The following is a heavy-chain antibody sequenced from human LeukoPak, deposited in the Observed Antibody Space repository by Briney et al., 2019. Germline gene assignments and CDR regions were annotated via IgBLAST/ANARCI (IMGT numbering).Heavy chain of an antibody. CDR1: GFTFSSYA. CDR2: ISGSGGST. D-gene: IGHD3-3*01. J-gene: IGHJ4*02. CDR3: AKAPGDYDFWSGYLAAVYY. Sequence: SCKASGFTFSSYAMSWVRQAPGKGLEWVSAISGSGGSTYYADSVKGRFTISRDNSKNTLYLQMNSLRAEDTAVYYCAKAPGDYDFWSGYLAAVYYWGQGTLVTVSS. V-gene: IGHV3-23*01.